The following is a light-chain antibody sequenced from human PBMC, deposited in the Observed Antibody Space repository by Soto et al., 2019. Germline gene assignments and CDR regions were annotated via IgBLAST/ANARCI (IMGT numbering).Light chain of an antibody. CDR2: EVS. CDR3: SSYTSSSTLS. J-gene: IGLJ7*01. CDR1: SSDVGGYNY. V-gene: IGLV2-14*01. Sequence: QSVLTQPASVSGSPGQSITISCTGTSSDVGGYNYVSWYQQHPGKAPKLMIYEVSNRPSGVSNRFSGSKSGNTAPLTISGLQDEAEADYYCSSYTSSSTLSFGGGTQLTVL.